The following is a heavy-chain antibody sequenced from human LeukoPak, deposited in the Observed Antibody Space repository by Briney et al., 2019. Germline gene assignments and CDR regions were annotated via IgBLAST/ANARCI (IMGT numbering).Heavy chain of an antibody. CDR1: GYTFTSYY. CDR3: ARANHYYGSGSYRPRFDY. CDR2: ISAYNGNT. Sequence: ASVKVSCKASGYTFTSYYMHWVRQAPGQGLEWMGWISAYNGNTNYAQKLQGRVTMTTDTSTSTAYMELRSLRSDDTAVYYCARANHYYGSGSYRPRFDYWGQGTLVTVSS. D-gene: IGHD3-10*01. V-gene: IGHV1-18*04. J-gene: IGHJ4*02.